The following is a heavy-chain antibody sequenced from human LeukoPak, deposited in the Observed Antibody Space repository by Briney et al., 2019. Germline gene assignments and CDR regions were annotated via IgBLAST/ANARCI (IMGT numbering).Heavy chain of an antibody. CDR3: ARSYYYGSGSYYNNFDY. V-gene: IGHV1-8*03. CDR2: MNPNSGNT. D-gene: IGHD3-10*01. J-gene: IGHJ4*02. CDR1: GYTFTSYG. Sequence: ASVKVSCKASGYTFTSYGISWVRQAPGQGLEWMGWMNPNSGNTGYAQKFQGRVTITTDESTSTAYMELSSLRSEDTAVYYCARSYYYGSGSYYNNFDYWGQGTLVTVSS.